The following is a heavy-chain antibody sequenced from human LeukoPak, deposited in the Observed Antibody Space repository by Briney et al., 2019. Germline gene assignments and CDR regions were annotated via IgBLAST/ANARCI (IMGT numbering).Heavy chain of an antibody. V-gene: IGHV4-59*08. CDR1: GGSISSYF. J-gene: IGHJ3*02. CDR3: ARHHPGQSGSFDI. Sequence: PSETLSHTCAVSGGSISSYFWSWIRQPPGTGLEWIGYIDYTGSTNYNPSLKSRLTISIDTSENQFSLKVSSVTAADTAVHYCARHHPGQSGSFDIWGQGTMVTVSS. D-gene: IGHD3-10*01. CDR2: IDYTGST.